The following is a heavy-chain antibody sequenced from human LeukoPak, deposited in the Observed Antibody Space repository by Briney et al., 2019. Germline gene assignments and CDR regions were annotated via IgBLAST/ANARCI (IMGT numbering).Heavy chain of an antibody. J-gene: IGHJ3*02. CDR3: ARDTALFRAYDI. CDR1: GGSISSSNW. Sequence: PSETLSLTCAVSGGSISSSNWWSWVRQPPGKGLEWIGEIYHSGSTNYNPSLKSRVTISVDTSKNQFSLKLSSVTAADTAVYYCARDTALFRAYDIWGQGTLVTVSS. V-gene: IGHV4-4*02. CDR2: IYHSGST.